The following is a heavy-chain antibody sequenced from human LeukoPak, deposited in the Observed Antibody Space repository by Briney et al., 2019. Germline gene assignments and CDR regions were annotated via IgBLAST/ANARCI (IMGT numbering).Heavy chain of an antibody. CDR3: ARDLFRYGDYSQ. V-gene: IGHV1-2*02. CDR2: INPNSGGT. D-gene: IGHD4-17*01. J-gene: IGHJ4*02. Sequence: ASVKVSCKVSGYTLTELSMHWVRQAPGQGLEWMGWINPNSGGTNYAQKFQGRVTMTRDTSISTAYMELSRLRSDDTAVYYCARDLFRYGDYSQWGQGTLVTVSS. CDR1: GYTLTELS.